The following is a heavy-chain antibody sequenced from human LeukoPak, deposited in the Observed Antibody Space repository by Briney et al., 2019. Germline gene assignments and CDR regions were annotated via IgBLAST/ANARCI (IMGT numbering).Heavy chain of an antibody. CDR1: GYTFTSYG. CDR3: AAGVQLWSGYYFDY. CDR2: INPNSGGT. V-gene: IGHV1-2*02. Sequence: ASVKVSCKASGYTFTSYGISWVRQAPGQGLEWMGWINPNSGGTNYAQKFQGRVTMIRDTSISTAYMELSRLRSDDTAVYYCAAGVQLWSGYYFDYWGQGTLVTVSS. D-gene: IGHD5-18*01. J-gene: IGHJ4*02.